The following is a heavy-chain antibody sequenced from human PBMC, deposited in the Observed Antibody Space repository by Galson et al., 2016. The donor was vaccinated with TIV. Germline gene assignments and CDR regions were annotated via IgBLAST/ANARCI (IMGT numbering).Heavy chain of an antibody. J-gene: IGHJ3*02. CDR2: IYPGDSDT. V-gene: IGHV5-51*01. CDR3: ARLSRQWLVYAFDI. D-gene: IGHD6-19*01. CDR1: GYFFPSYW. Sequence: QSGAEVKKPGDSLKISCKGSGYFFPSYWIGWVRQMPGKGLEWMRIIYPGDSDTRYSPSLQGQVTISADKSISTAYLQWSSLKASDTAMYYCARLSRQWLVYAFDIWGQGTMVTVSS.